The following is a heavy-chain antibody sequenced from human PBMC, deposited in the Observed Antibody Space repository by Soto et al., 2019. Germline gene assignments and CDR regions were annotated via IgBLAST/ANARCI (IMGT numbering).Heavy chain of an antibody. V-gene: IGHV1-69*02. Sequence: QVQLVQSGAEVKKPGSSVKVSCKASGGTFSTYTISWVRQAPGQGLEWMGRILPILGIANYAQKFQGRVTITADKTTSTASMALSNLRSEDTDVYYCARGYSINPCSFANFDYCSHETLVTVTS. CDR3: ARGYSINPCSFANFDY. J-gene: IGHJ4*01. CDR2: ILPILGIA. CDR1: GGTFSTYT. D-gene: IGHD4-4*01.